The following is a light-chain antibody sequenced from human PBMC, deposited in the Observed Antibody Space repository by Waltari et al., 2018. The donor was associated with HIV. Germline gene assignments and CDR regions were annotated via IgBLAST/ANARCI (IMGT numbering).Light chain of an antibody. V-gene: IGLV2-14*01. CDR2: EVF. CDR3: TSYTTSTTLI. CDR1: GSHLGTPNY. Sequence: SALTQPASVSGSPGQSNTISCSGTGSHLGTPNYVSWYQQHPGKAPKPLLYEVFNRPSGISNRFSGSKSGNTASLTVSGLRTEDEADYYCTSYTTSTTLIFGGGTTVTVL. J-gene: IGLJ2*01.